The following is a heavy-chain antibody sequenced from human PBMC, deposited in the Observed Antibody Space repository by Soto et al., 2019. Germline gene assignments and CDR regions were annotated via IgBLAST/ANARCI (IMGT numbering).Heavy chain of an antibody. V-gene: IGHV4-39*01. CDR3: ARMGGPQRPIWAIDF. Sequence: SETLSLTCTVSGGSISSGSYHWGWIRQPPGRGLEWIGSIYYTGRTYYKTSLKSRVTVSADTSKSQFSMKLSSLTAADTALYYCARMGGPQRPIWAIDFWGRGNLVTVS. J-gene: IGHJ4*02. CDR2: IYYTGRT. CDR1: GGSISSGSYH. D-gene: IGHD2-15*01.